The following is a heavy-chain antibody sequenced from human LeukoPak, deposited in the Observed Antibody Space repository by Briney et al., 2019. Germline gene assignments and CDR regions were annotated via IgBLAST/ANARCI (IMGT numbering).Heavy chain of an antibody. CDR2: IYYSGST. J-gene: IGHJ5*01. Sequence: SETLSLTCTVSGGSMSSYYWSWIRQPPGRGLEWIAYIYYSGSTNYNPSLKSRLTISVDTPKNQFSLKLSSVTAADTAVYYCARAAVAGIWFDSWGQGTLVTVSS. CDR1: GGSMSSYY. CDR3: ARAAVAGIWFDS. D-gene: IGHD6-19*01. V-gene: IGHV4-59*01.